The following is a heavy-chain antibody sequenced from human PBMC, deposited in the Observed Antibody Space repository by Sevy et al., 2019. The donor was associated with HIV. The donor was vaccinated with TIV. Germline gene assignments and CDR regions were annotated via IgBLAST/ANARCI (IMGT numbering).Heavy chain of an antibody. J-gene: IGHJ4*02. CDR3: ARLDFWSGYPYFDY. CDR1: GGSISSSSYY. CDR2: IYYSGST. D-gene: IGHD3-3*01. Sequence: SETLSLTCTVSGGSISSSSYYWGWIRQPPGKGLEWIGSIYYSGSTYYNPSLKSRVTISVATSKNQFSLKLSSVTAADTAVYYCARLDFWSGYPYFDYWGQGPLVTVSS. V-gene: IGHV4-39*01.